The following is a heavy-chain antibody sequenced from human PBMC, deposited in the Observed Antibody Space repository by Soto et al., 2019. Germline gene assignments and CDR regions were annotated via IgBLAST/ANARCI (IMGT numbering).Heavy chain of an antibody. Sequence: ASVKVSCKASGYTFTSYGISWVRQAPGQGLEWMGWISAYNGNTNYAQKLQGRVTMTTDTSTSTAYMELRSLRSDDTAVYYCARGYEKQQLIMSAFDIWGQGTMVTVSS. V-gene: IGHV1-18*01. CDR2: ISAYNGNT. D-gene: IGHD6-13*01. CDR1: GYTFTSYG. J-gene: IGHJ3*02. CDR3: ARGYEKQQLIMSAFDI.